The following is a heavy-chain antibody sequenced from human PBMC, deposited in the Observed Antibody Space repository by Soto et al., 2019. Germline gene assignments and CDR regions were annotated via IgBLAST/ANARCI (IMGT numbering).Heavy chain of an antibody. CDR1: GGSISSYY. J-gene: IGHJ6*03. D-gene: IGHD2-15*01. CDR3: ARVKGCSGGSCYSAYYYYMDV. Sequence: PSETLSLTCTVSGGSISSYYWSWIRQPPGKGLEWIGYIYYSGSTNYNPSLKSRVTISVDTSKNQFSLKLSSVTAADTAVYYCARVKGCSGGSCYSAYYYYMDVWGKGTTVTAP. V-gene: IGHV4-59*01. CDR2: IYYSGST.